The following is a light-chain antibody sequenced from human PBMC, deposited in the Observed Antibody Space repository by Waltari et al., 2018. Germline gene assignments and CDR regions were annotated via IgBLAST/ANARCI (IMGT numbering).Light chain of an antibody. CDR2: SNN. Sequence: QSVLTQPPSASGTPGQRVTISCSGSSSNIGSNTVNWYQQLPGTAPKLLIYSNNQRPSGVPDVASGSKSGTAASRAISGLQSEDEADYHCATWDDSLENSYVFGTGTKVTVL. J-gene: IGLJ1*01. V-gene: IGLV1-44*01. CDR3: ATWDDSLENSYV. CDR1: SSNIGSNT.